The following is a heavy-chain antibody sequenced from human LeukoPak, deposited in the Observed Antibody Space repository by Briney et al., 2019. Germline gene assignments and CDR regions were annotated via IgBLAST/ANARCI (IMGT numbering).Heavy chain of an antibody. V-gene: IGHV3-23*01. Sequence: GGSLRLSCVASGFTFSRHGMNWVRQAPGKGLEWVSGISPSGDIKYYVDSVKGRFTVSRDNSKNTLYLQINSLRDEDTAVYYCAKDDAWLQYNDWGQGTLATVSS. D-gene: IGHD5-24*01. J-gene: IGHJ4*02. CDR2: ISPSGDIK. CDR1: GFTFSRHG. CDR3: AKDDAWLQYND.